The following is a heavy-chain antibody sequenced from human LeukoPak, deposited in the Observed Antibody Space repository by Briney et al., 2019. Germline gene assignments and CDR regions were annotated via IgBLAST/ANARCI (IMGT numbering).Heavy chain of an antibody. CDR2: NHDSGTT. D-gene: IGHD3-10*01. Sequence: SETLSLICTVSGDSMSSYFWSWIRQPPGKGLEWIAYNHDSGTTNYNPSLKSRVTTSIDTSKNRFSLQLTSVTAADTAVYYCARPSRARGMAHVWGQGALVIVSS. CDR1: GDSMSSYF. CDR3: ARPSRARGMAHV. J-gene: IGHJ4*02. V-gene: IGHV4-59*12.